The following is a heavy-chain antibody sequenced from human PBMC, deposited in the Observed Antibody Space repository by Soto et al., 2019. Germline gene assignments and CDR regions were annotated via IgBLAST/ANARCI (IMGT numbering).Heavy chain of an antibody. Sequence: QVQLVQSGAEVKKPGSSVKVSCKASGGTFSSYAISWVRQAPGQGLEWMGGIIPIFGTANYAQKFQGRVTITADESTSTAYMELRSLRSEDRAVYYCARRGAGIQLWSYYFDCWGQGTLVNVSS. V-gene: IGHV1-69*12. J-gene: IGHJ4*02. D-gene: IGHD5-18*01. CDR2: IIPIFGTA. CDR1: GGTFSSYA. CDR3: ARRGAGIQLWSYYFDC.